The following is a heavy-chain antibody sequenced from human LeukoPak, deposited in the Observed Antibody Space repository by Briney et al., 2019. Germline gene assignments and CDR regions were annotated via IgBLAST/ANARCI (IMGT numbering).Heavy chain of an antibody. D-gene: IGHD3-10*02. CDR3: ARHSSVRGDYFDY. J-gene: IGHJ4*02. CDR1: GYSFTSYW. V-gene: IGHV5-51*01. Sequence: GESLKISGKGSGYSFTSYWIGWVRQMPGKGLEGMGIIYPGDFDTRYSPSFQGQVTISADKSISTAYLQWSSLKASDTAMYYCARHSSVRGDYFDYWGQGTLVTVSS. CDR2: IYPGDFDT.